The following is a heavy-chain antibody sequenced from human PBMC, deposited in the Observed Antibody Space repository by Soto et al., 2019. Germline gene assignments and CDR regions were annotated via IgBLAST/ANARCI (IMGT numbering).Heavy chain of an antibody. D-gene: IGHD1-1*01. CDR1: GFSLSTSGVG. CDR2: IYWDDDK. J-gene: IGHJ4*02. CDR3: ALLPGLWNRNYFDY. Sequence: QITLKESGPTLVKPTQTLTLTCTFSGFSLSTSGVGVGWIRQPPGKALEWLALIYWDDDKRYSPSLKSRLTITKDTSKNQVVLTTTNMDPVDTATYYCALLPGLWNRNYFDYWGQGTLVTVSS. V-gene: IGHV2-5*02.